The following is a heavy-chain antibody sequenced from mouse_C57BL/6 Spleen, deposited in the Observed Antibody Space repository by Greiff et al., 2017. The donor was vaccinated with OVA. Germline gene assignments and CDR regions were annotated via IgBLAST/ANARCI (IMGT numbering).Heavy chain of an antibody. D-gene: IGHD1-1*01. CDR3: ARGMVVARYFDV. V-gene: IGHV1-64*01. CDR2: IHPNSGST. Sequence: QVQLKQPGAELVKPGASVKLSCKASGYTFTSYWMHWVKQRPGQGLEWIGMIHPNSGSTNYNEKFKSKATLTVDKSSSTAYMQLSRLTSEDSAVYDCARGMVVARYFDVWGTGTTVTVSS. CDR1: GYTFTSYW. J-gene: IGHJ1*03.